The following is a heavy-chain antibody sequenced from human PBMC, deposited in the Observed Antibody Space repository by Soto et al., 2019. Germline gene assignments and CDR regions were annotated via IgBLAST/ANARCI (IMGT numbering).Heavy chain of an antibody. CDR2: INFSGGST. D-gene: IGHD3-16*01. J-gene: IGHJ4*02. Sequence: VQLLESGGGSVQPGESLRLSCKASGFTFSSHAMSWVRQGPGKGLEWVSGINFSGGSTYYANSVKGRFTISRDNSRSTVYLQMNSLRPEDTAMYFCPKDVEGGDHWGQGTLVIVSS. CDR1: GFTFSSHA. V-gene: IGHV3-23*01. CDR3: PKDVEGGDH.